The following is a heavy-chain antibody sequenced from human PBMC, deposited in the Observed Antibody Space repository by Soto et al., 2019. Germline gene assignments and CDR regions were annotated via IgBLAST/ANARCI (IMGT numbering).Heavy chain of an antibody. CDR1: GFTVSTYG. CDR2: IYSGGST. V-gene: IGHV3-66*01. CDR3: ARGGIVLVPAAILSRLDYYYYGMDV. D-gene: IGHD2-2*01. J-gene: IGHJ6*02. Sequence: GGSLRLSCAVSGFTVSTYGMHWVRQAPGKGLEWVSVIYSGGSTYYADSVKGRFTISRDNSKNTLYLQMNSLRAEDTAVYYCARGGIVLVPAAILSRLDYYYYGMDVWGQGTTVTVSS.